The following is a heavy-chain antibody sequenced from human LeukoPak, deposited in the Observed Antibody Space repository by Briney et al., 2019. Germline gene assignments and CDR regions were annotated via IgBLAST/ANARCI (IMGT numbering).Heavy chain of an antibody. CDR1: GYTFTGFY. J-gene: IGHJ6*03. CDR3: ARAPPPDYYYYMDV. CDR2: ISAYNGNT. Sequence: GASVTVSCTASGYTFTGFYIHWVRQAPGQGLEWMGWISAYNGNTNYAQKLQGRVTMTTDTSTSTAYMELRSLRSDDTAVYYCARAPPPDYYYYMDVWGKGTTVTVSS. V-gene: IGHV1-18*04.